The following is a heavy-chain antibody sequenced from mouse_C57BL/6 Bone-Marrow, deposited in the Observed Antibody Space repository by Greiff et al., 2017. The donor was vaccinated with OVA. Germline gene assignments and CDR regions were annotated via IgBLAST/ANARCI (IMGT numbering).Heavy chain of an antibody. D-gene: IGHD1-1*01. CDR3: ARKEFKIYYYGSSIYAMDY. CDR1: GFTFSSYG. Sequence: EVKVVESGGDLVKPGGSLKLSCAASGFTFSSYGMSWVRQTPDKRLEWVATISSGGSYTYYPDSVKGRFTISRDNAKNTLYLQMSSLKSEDTAMYYCARKEFKIYYYGSSIYAMDYWGQGTSVTVSS. CDR2: ISSGGSYT. J-gene: IGHJ4*01. V-gene: IGHV5-6*01.